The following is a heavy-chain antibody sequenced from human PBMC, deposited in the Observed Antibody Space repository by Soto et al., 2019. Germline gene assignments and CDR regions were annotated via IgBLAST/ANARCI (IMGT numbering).Heavy chain of an antibody. CDR1: GFTFSSYW. CDR2: IKQDGSEK. D-gene: IGHD4-17*01. CDR3: ARVYWYGDSMFDY. J-gene: IGHJ4*02. V-gene: IGHV3-7*01. Sequence: RLSCAASGFTFSSYWMSWVRQAPGKGLEWVANIKQDGSEKYYVDSVKGRFTISRDNAKNSLYLQMNSLRAEDTAVYYCARVYWYGDSMFDYWGQGTLVTVSS.